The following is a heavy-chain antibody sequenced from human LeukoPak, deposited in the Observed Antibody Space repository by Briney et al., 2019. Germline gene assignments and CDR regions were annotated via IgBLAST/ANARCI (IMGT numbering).Heavy chain of an antibody. Sequence: SVKVSCKASGYTFTSYGISWVRQAPGQGLEWMGGIIPIFGTANYAQKFQGRVTITADESTSTAYMELSSLRSEDTAVYYCASIVVVPAAIHKMGNWFDPWGRGTLVTVSS. CDR2: IIPIFGTA. D-gene: IGHD2-2*01. CDR1: GYTFTSYG. J-gene: IGHJ5*02. V-gene: IGHV1-69*13. CDR3: ASIVVVPAAIHKMGNWFDP.